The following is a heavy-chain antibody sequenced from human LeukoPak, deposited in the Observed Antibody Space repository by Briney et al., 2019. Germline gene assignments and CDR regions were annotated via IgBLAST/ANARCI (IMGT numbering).Heavy chain of an antibody. Sequence: GGTLRLSCAASGFTFSSYGMSWVRQAPGKGLEWVSGINWNGGSTGYADSVKGRFTISRDNAKNSLYLQMNSLRAEDAAVYYCAELGITMIGGVWGKGTTVTISS. CDR2: INWNGGST. D-gene: IGHD3-10*02. CDR1: GFTFSSYG. J-gene: IGHJ6*04. CDR3: AELGITMIGGV. V-gene: IGHV3-20*04.